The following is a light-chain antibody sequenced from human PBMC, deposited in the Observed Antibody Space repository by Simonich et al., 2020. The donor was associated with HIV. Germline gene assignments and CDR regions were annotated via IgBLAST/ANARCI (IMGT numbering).Light chain of an antibody. CDR2: WAS. J-gene: IGKJ4*01. Sequence: DIMMTQSPDSLAVSLGERATINCKSSQGLLYSSNNKNYLAWYQQKPGQPPKLLIYWASTRESGVPDRFSGSGSGPDFTLTISSLQAEDVAVYYCQQYYSTPLTFGGGTKVEIK. V-gene: IGKV4-1*01. CDR3: QQYYSTPLT. CDR1: QGLLYSSNNKNY.